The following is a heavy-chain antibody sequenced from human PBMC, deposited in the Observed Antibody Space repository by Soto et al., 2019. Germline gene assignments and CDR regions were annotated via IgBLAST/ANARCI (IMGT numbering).Heavy chain of an antibody. CDR2: ITQRGST. D-gene: IGHD2-2*01. CDR1: GGSISSSDW. J-gene: IGHJ4*02. V-gene: IGHV4-4*02. CDR3: ARDPHCSSSTCNFDY. Sequence: SETLSLTCAVSGGSISSSDWWNRVRQPPGKGLEWIGEITQRGSTDYNPSLKSRVTVSLDKCKNQFSLKLTSVTAADTAVYYCARDPHCSSSTCNFDYWGQGTLVTVSS.